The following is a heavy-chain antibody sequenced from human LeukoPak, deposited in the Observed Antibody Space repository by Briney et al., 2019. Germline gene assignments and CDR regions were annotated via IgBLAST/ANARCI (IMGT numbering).Heavy chain of an antibody. D-gene: IGHD3-3*01. CDR3: AKFF. J-gene: IGHJ1*01. CDR2: ISHNEGT. V-gene: IGHV4-34*01. CDR1: GVSINDFY. Sequence: SETLSLTCGVFGVSINDFYWSWIRQSPGKGLEWIGEISHNEGTRYNPSLESRVTMSVGTSENQLSLKLIFVTAADTAVYYCAKFFWG.